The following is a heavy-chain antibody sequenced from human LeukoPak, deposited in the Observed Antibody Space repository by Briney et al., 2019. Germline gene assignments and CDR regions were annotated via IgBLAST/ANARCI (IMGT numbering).Heavy chain of an antibody. J-gene: IGHJ4*02. CDR3: ARRAGFLPVSYFDY. Sequence: PSGTLSLTCTVSGGSISSYYWSWIRQPPGKGLEWIGYIYHSGSTNYSPSLKSRVTISVDTSKNQFSLKLSSVTAADTAVYYCARRAGFLPVSYFDYWGQGTLVTVSS. CDR1: GGSISSYY. V-gene: IGHV4-59*08. CDR2: IYHSGST. D-gene: IGHD4-17*01.